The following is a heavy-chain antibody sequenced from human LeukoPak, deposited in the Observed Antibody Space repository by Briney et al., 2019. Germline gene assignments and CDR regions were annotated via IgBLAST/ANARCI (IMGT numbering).Heavy chain of an antibody. Sequence: GGSLRLSCAASGSTFDDHGMSWVRQAPGKGLEWVSAISGSGGSTYYADSVKGRFTISRDNSKNTLYLQMNSLRAEDTAVYYCAKDRRGYCSSTSCSPFDYWGQGTLVTVSS. CDR3: AKDRRGYCSSTSCSPFDY. CDR2: ISGSGGST. J-gene: IGHJ4*02. D-gene: IGHD2-2*01. CDR1: GSTFDDHG. V-gene: IGHV3-23*01.